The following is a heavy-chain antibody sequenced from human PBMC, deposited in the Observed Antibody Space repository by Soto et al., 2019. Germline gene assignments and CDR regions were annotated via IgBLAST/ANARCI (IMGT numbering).Heavy chain of an antibody. Sequence: LSLTCSVSGADINTYSWTWIRQPAGKGLEWIGRIYTSASINYNPSLRGRVTLSVDTSTNQVSLKLASVTAADTAVYYCARDREAGYNFYYGMDVWGQGTGHRLL. V-gene: IGHV4-4*07. CDR3: ARDREAGYNFYYGMDV. CDR2: IYTSASI. D-gene: IGHD6-19*01. CDR1: GADINTYS. J-gene: IGHJ6*02.